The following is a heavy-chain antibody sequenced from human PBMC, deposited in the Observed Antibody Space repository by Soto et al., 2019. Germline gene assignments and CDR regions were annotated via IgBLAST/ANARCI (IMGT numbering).Heavy chain of an antibody. J-gene: IGHJ4*02. CDR2: IIPILGIA. CDR3: AGGAGVPAANFGY. Sequence: QVQLVQSGAEVKKPGSSVKVSCKASGGTFSSYTISWVRQAPGQGLEWMGRIIPILGIANYAQKFQGRVTITADKSPSTAYVELSSLRSEDTAVYYCAGGAGVPAANFGYWGQGTLVTVSS. V-gene: IGHV1-69*02. D-gene: IGHD2-2*01. CDR1: GGTFSSYT.